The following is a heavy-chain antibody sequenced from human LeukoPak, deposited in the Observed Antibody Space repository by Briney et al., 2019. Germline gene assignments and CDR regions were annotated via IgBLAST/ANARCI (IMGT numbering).Heavy chain of an antibody. Sequence: PGGSLRLSCAASGFTFSSYAMSWVRQAPGKGLEWVSAISGSGGSTYYADSVKGRFTISRDNSKNTLYLQMNSLRAEDTAVYYCTKDSGYSNSWYSLHYWGQGTLVTVSS. V-gene: IGHV3-23*01. J-gene: IGHJ4*02. CDR3: TKDSGYSNSWYSLHY. CDR1: GFTFSSYA. D-gene: IGHD6-13*01. CDR2: ISGSGGST.